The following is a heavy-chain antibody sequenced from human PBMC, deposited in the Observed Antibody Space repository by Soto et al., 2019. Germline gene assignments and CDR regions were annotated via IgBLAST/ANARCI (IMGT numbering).Heavy chain of an antibody. CDR3: AREGTSLDS. D-gene: IGHD2-2*01. Sequence: GQLVPSGAEVKKPGASVKVAFKASGYTFTCYYMHWVRQAPGQGLEWMGWINHNSGGTNYAQKFQGSVTMTRDTSISTAYMELSRLRSDDTAVYYCAREGTSLDSWGQGTLVTVSS. CDR2: INHNSGGT. V-gene: IGHV1-2*04. J-gene: IGHJ4*02. CDR1: GYTFTCYY.